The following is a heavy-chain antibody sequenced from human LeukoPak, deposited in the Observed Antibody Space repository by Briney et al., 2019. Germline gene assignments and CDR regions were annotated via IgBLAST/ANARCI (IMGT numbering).Heavy chain of an antibody. J-gene: IGHJ4*02. Sequence: SQTLSLTCAISGDSVSSNSAAWNWIRQSPSRGLEWLGRTYYRSKWYNDYAVSVKSRITINPDTSKNQFSLKLSSVTAADTAVYYCARDNDSSGYFDFWGQGTLVTVSS. V-gene: IGHV6-1*01. CDR3: ARDNDSSGYFDF. D-gene: IGHD3-22*01. CDR1: GDSVSSNSAA. CDR2: TYYRSKWYN.